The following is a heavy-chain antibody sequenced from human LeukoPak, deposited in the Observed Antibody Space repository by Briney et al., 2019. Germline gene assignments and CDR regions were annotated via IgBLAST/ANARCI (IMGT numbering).Heavy chain of an antibody. V-gene: IGHV4-31*03. CDR1: GGSISSGVYF. Sequence: SETLSLTCTVSGGSISSGVYFWSWIRQHPGKGLEWIGSISSSGSTLYSPSLKRRVTISVDTSKNQFSLKLSSVTAADTAVYYCARADNLNAFDYWGQGTRVTVSS. D-gene: IGHD1-1*01. CDR3: ARADNLNAFDY. J-gene: IGHJ4*02. CDR2: ISSSGST.